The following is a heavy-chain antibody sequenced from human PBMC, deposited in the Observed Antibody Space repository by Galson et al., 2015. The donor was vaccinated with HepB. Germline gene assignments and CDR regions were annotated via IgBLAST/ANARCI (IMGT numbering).Heavy chain of an antibody. CDR2: VKEDGSEK. V-gene: IGHV3-7*03. CDR3: ARVRGDLYDPRTYYFDY. D-gene: IGHD3-10*01. Sequence: SLRLSCAASGFTFSSYWLSWVRQAPGKGLECGANVKEDGSEKYFVDSVKGRFTISRDNARNSLYLQMNSLRAEDTAVYYCARVRGDLYDPRTYYFDYWGQGTLVTVSS. CDR1: GFTFSSYW. J-gene: IGHJ4*02.